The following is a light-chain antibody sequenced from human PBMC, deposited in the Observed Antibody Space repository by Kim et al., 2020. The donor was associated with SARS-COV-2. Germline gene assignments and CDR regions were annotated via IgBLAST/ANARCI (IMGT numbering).Light chain of an antibody. CDR1: SLRSYY. CDR3: NSRDSNDNVV. J-gene: IGLJ2*01. V-gene: IGLV3-19*01. Sequence: VALGQTVRITCQGDSLRSYYATWYQQKPGQAPILVIYGKNNRPSGIPDRFAGSSSGNTASLTITGTQAGDEADYYCNSRDSNDNVVFGGGTKLTVL. CDR2: GKN.